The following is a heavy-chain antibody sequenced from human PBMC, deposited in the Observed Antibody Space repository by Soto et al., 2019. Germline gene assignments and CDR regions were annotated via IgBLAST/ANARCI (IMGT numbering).Heavy chain of an antibody. J-gene: IGHJ4*02. CDR3: ANLGQIDY. Sequence: EVQLLESGGGLVQPGGSLRLSCAASAFTFSSYAMTWVRQAPGKGLEWVSTISTSGGRTYYADSVKGRFTISRDNSKNTLYLQMNSLRAEDTAVYYCANLGQIDYWGQGTLVTVSS. CDR1: AFTFSSYA. V-gene: IGHV3-23*01. CDR2: ISTSGGRT.